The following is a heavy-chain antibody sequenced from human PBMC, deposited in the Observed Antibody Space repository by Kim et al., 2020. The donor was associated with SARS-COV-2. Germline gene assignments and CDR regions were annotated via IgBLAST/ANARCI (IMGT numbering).Heavy chain of an antibody. CDR2: IYYSGTT. D-gene: IGHD1-26*01. J-gene: IGHJ4*02. CDR1: GGSISSGTYY. Sequence: SETLSLTCSVSGGSISSGTYYWTWIRQFPGKGLEWIGYIYYSGTTSFNPSLKSRLIMSVDTSKNQFSLSLTSVTAADTAVYFCASDRRYNGNLPTALDHWGQGILVTVSS. CDR3: ASDRRYNGNLPTALDH. V-gene: IGHV4-31*03.